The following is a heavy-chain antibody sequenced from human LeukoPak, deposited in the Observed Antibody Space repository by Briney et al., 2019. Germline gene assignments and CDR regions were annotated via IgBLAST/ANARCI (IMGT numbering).Heavy chain of an antibody. J-gene: IGHJ6*03. CDR3: ARGSAKRYQLLSGGYYYYYMDV. Sequence: RASETLSLTCAVYGGSFSGYYWSWIRQPPGKGLEWIGEINHSGSTNYNPSLKSRVTISVDTSKNQFSLKLSSVTAADTAVYYCARGSAKRYQLLSGGYYYYYMDVWGKGTTVTVSS. CDR2: INHSGST. CDR1: GGSFSGYY. D-gene: IGHD2-2*01. V-gene: IGHV4-34*01.